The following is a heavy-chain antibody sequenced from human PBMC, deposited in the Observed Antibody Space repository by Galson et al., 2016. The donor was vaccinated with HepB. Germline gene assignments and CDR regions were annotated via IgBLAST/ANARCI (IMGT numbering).Heavy chain of an antibody. CDR3: ARDQKYSGTDFYYAMDV. V-gene: IGHV3-30-3*01. J-gene: IGHJ6*04. Sequence: SLRLSCAASGFIFSQFAVHWVRQAPGKGLEWVAVISYSGTKTYYTDSVKGRFTVSRDDSKNTLYLQMNTLRPEDTAVYYCARDQKYSGTDFYYAMDVWGKGVTVTVSS. D-gene: IGHD5-12*01. CDR2: ISYSGTKT. CDR1: GFIFSQFA.